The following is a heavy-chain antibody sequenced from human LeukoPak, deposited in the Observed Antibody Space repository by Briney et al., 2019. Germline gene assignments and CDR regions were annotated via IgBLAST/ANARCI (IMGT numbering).Heavy chain of an antibody. D-gene: IGHD3-3*01. CDR1: GFTFSSYS. Sequence: GGSLRLSCAASGFTFSSYSMNWVRQAPGKGLEWVSSISSSSDISYADSVKGRFIISRDNAKKSLYLKMNSMGAEDTAVYYCARVERDQYYDFWSGYYGGAFDCWGQGTLGTVSS. V-gene: IGHV3-21*01. CDR3: ARVERDQYYDFWSGYYGGAFDC. J-gene: IGHJ4*02. CDR2: ISSSSDI.